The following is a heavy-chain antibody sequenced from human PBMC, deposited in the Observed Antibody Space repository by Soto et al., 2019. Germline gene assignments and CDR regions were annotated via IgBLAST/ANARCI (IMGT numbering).Heavy chain of an antibody. J-gene: IGHJ4*01. Sequence: GGSLRLSGLVSGFTVNTNDIYWVRQAPGRGLEWVSAMYGGGDIHYADSVKGRFTISRDTSENTLYLRMDKLRVEDTAVYFCVSRIPSWVFDYLGQGTLVTFSS. V-gene: IGHV3-53*01. CDR3: VSRIPSWVFDY. D-gene: IGHD3-16*01. CDR2: MYGGGDI. CDR1: GFTVNTND.